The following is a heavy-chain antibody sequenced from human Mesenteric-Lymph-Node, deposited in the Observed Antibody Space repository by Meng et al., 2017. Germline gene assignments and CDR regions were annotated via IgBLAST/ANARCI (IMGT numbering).Heavy chain of an antibody. J-gene: IGHJ6*02. CDR1: GGSFSGYY. CDR3: ARVAAADYYYYGMDF. CDR2: IYYSGST. V-gene: IGHV4-34*11. D-gene: IGHD6-19*01. Sequence: SETLSLTCAVYGGSFSGYYWSWIRQPPGNGLEWIGYIYYSGSTNYNPSLKSRVTISVDTSKTQFSLKLSPVTAADTAVYSCARVAAADYYYYGMDFWGQGTTVTVSS.